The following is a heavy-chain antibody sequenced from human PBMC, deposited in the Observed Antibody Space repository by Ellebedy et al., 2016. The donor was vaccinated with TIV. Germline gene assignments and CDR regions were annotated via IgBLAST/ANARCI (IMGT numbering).Heavy chain of an antibody. Sequence: GESLKISCAASGFIFSNYVMAWVRQVPGKGLEWVSAMAEYDGRTFYADSVRGRFTISRDNSGNTLFLHMKSLRAEDKAIYYCTKRAENWGFFDYWGQGARVTVSS. CDR2: MAEYDGRT. V-gene: IGHV3-23*01. CDR1: GFIFSNYV. J-gene: IGHJ4*02. CDR3: TKRAENWGFFDY. D-gene: IGHD7-27*01.